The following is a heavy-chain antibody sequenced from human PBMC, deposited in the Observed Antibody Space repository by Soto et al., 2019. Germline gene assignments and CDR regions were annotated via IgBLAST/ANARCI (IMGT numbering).Heavy chain of an antibody. CDR3: ARGEGAAPGILPAAINWFDP. Sequence: PSETLSLTCTVSGGSISNYYWSWIRQPPGKGLEWIGYLYYTGSTNYNPSLKSRVTISVDTSKNQFSLKVNSVTAADTAVYYCARGEGAAPGILPAAINWFDPWGQGTMVTVSS. D-gene: IGHD2-2*02. CDR1: GGSISNYY. CDR2: LYYTGST. V-gene: IGHV4-59*01. J-gene: IGHJ5*02.